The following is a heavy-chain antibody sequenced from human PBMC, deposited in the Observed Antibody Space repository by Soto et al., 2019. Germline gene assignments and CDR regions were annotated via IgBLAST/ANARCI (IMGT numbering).Heavy chain of an antibody. D-gene: IGHD2-2*03. Sequence: SETLSPTCTVSGGSISSGGYYWSWIRQHPGKGLEWIGYIYYSGSTYYNPSLKSRVTISVDTSKNQFSLKLSSVTAADTAVYYCAKSPWIFFDYWGQGTLVTVSS. CDR2: IYYSGST. CDR3: AKSPWIFFDY. V-gene: IGHV4-31*03. J-gene: IGHJ4*02. CDR1: GGSISSGGYY.